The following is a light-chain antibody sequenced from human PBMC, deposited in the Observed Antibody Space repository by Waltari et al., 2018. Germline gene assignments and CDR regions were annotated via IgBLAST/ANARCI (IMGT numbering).Light chain of an antibody. Sequence: SYVVTQPPSVSVAPGQTARIACGGNNIGDKSVHWYQQKPGQAPVLVVYDDSDRPSGIPERFAGSNSGNTASLTINRVEAGDEADYYCQLWDSSSDLYVFGPGTTVTV. J-gene: IGLJ1*01. V-gene: IGLV3-21*02. CDR3: QLWDSSSDLYV. CDR2: DDS. CDR1: NIGDKS.